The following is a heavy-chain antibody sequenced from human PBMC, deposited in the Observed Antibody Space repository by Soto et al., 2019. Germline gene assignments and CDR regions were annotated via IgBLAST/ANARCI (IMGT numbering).Heavy chain of an antibody. D-gene: IGHD4-4*01. CDR2: MHYSGSS. Sequence: QLQLQESGPGLVKPSETLSLTCIVSGGSISSSNYWGWIRQSPGKGLEWIGSMHYSGSSNYNPSLKSRVTISVDTSKNQFSLKLSSVTAADTAVYYCARAGEVTTTRWYFDLWGRGTLVTVSS. J-gene: IGHJ2*01. CDR3: ARAGEVTTTRWYFDL. V-gene: IGHV4-39*01. CDR1: GGSISSSNY.